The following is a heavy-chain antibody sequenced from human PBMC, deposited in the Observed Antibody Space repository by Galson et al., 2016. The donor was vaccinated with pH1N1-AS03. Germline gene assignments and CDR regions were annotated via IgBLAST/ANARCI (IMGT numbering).Heavy chain of an antibody. CDR1: GYTFTSYG. D-gene: IGHD3-10*01. Sequence: SVKVSCKASGYTFTSYGISWVRQAPGQGLEWMGWISGDNGNTNYAQKFQGRGTMTTDTSTSTAYMELRSLRSDDPAVFYCARDLGGGIIKEAYWGQGTLVTVSS. V-gene: IGHV1-18*04. CDR2: ISGDNGNT. J-gene: IGHJ4*02. CDR3: ARDLGGGIIKEAY.